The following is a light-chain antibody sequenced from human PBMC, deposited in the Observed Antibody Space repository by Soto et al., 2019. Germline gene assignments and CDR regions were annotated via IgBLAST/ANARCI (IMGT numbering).Light chain of an antibody. J-gene: IGKJ4*01. V-gene: IGKV2-30*02. Sequence: DVVMTQSPLSLPFTIGQPASISCRSSQSLVHSSGNTFLNWFQQRPGQSPRRLIYKVSNRDSGVPDRVSGSGSGTDFTLKISRVEAEDVGVYYCMQGTHWPITFGGGTKVEIK. CDR3: MQGTHWPIT. CDR2: KVS. CDR1: QSLVHSSGNTF.